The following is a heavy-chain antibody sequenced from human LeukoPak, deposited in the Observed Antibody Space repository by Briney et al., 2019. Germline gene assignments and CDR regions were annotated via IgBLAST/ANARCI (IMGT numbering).Heavy chain of an antibody. Sequence: ASVKVSCKASGYTFTGCYMHWVRQAPGQGLEWMGRINPNSGGTNYAQKFQGRVTMTRDTSISTAYMELSRLRSDDTAVYYCAREEQQLVWPDAYYYMDVWGKGTTVTVSS. J-gene: IGHJ6*03. D-gene: IGHD6-13*01. CDR1: GYTFTGCY. CDR3: AREEQQLVWPDAYYYMDV. CDR2: INPNSGGT. V-gene: IGHV1-2*06.